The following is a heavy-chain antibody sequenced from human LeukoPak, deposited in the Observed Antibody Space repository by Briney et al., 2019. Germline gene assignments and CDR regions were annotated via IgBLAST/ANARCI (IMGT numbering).Heavy chain of an antibody. CDR2: IYSDNT. Sequence: GGSLRLSCTVSGFTVSSNSMSWVRQAPGKGLEWVSFIYSDNTHYSDSVRGRFTISRDNSKNTLYLQMNSLRAEDTAVYYCARRAGAYSHPYDYWGQGTLVTVSS. D-gene: IGHD4/OR15-4a*01. J-gene: IGHJ4*02. CDR3: ARRAGAYSHPYDY. CDR1: GFTVSSNS. V-gene: IGHV3-53*01.